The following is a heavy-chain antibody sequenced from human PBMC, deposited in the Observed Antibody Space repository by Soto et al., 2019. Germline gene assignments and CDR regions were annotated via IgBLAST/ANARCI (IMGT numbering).Heavy chain of an antibody. J-gene: IGHJ6*02. CDR3: ARSQCKNGVCYSLSPDLGV. Sequence: QVQLVQSGAEVKKPGSSVKVSCKASGGTFMNYAISWVRQAPGQGLEWMGGILVIFNTANYAQKFHGRVTITADESTTTAYMELSSLKSDDTAVYFCARSQCKNGVCYSLSPDLGVWGPGTTVTVSS. CDR2: ILVIFNTA. CDR1: GGTFMNYA. D-gene: IGHD2-8*01. V-gene: IGHV1-69*01.